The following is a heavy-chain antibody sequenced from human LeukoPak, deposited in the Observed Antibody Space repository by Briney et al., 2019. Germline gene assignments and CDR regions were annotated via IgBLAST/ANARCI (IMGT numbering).Heavy chain of an antibody. V-gene: IGHV3-64*01. J-gene: IGHJ4*02. Sequence: GGSLRLSCAASGFTFSSYAMQWVRQAPGRGLECVSAISSNGSSTYYAHSVKGRFTISRDNSKNTLYIQMGSLRAEDMAVYYCASERSGSCGYWGQGTLVTVSS. CDR1: GFTFSSYA. CDR2: ISSNGSST. CDR3: ASERSGSCGY. D-gene: IGHD3-10*01.